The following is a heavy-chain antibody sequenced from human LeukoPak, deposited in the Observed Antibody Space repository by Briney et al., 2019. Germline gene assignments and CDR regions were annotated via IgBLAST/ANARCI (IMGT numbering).Heavy chain of an antibody. J-gene: IGHJ4*02. CDR2: ISSSSSYI. CDR1: GFTFSSYS. D-gene: IGHD3-16*01. Sequence: PGGSLRLSCAASGFTFSSYSMNWVRQAPGKGLEWVSSISSSSSYIYYADSVKGRSTISRDNAKNSLYLQMNSLRAEDTAVYYCASTTFGGVIPYYWGQGTLVTVSS. CDR3: ASTTFGGVIPYY. V-gene: IGHV3-21*01.